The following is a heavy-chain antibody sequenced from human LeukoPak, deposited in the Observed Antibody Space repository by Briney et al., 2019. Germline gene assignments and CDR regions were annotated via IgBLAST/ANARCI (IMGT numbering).Heavy chain of an antibody. V-gene: IGHV4-61*02. CDR1: GGSISSGSYY. J-gene: IGHJ4*02. CDR2: IYTSGST. D-gene: IGHD1-26*01. Sequence: SETLSLTCTVSGGSISSGSYYWSWIRQPAGKGLEWIERIYTSGSTNYNPSLKSRVTISVDTSKNQFSLKLSSVTAADTAVYYCARSLGRGSYPHFDYWGQGTLVTVSS. CDR3: ARSLGRGSYPHFDY.